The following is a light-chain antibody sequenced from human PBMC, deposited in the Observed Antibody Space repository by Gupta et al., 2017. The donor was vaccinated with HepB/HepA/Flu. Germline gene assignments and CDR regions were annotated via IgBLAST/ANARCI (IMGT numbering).Light chain of an antibody. V-gene: IGKV1-39*01. CDR2: GTS. CDR1: QSIGTS. J-gene: IGKJ1*01. CDR3: QQTHVVPWT. Sequence: DIQMTQSPSSLSASLGDRVTITCQARQSIGTSLNWYQQKPGKAPKLLIYGTSTLQSGVPSRFSGSVSGTDFALTISSLQPDDFATYFCQQTHVVPWTFGQGTGVESK.